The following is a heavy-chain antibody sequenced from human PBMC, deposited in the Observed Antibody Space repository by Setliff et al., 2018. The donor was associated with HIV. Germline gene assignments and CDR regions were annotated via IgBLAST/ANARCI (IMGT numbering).Heavy chain of an antibody. CDR1: GGTFSAYA. V-gene: IGHV1-3*01. CDR2: INAGNGNT. CDR3: ARGDVVVPAAIVVDWFDP. Sequence: ASVKVSCKASGGTFSAYAMHWVRQAPGQGLEWMGWINAGNGNTKYSQKFQGRVTITRDTSASTAYMELSSLTSEDTAVYYCARGDVVVPAAIVVDWFDPWGQGTLVTVSS. D-gene: IGHD2-2*01. J-gene: IGHJ5*02.